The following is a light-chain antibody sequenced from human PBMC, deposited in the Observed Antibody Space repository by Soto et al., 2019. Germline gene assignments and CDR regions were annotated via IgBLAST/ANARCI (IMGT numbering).Light chain of an antibody. V-gene: IGKV3-20*01. CDR3: QQYGSSGT. CDR1: QSVSNNY. Sequence: EIVLTQSPGTLSLSPGERATLSCRASQSVSNNYLAWYQQKPGQAPRLLIYGASHRATGIPDRFSGSGSGTDFTLTISRLEPGDFAVYYCQQYGSSGTFGQGTKVEIK. J-gene: IGKJ1*01. CDR2: GAS.